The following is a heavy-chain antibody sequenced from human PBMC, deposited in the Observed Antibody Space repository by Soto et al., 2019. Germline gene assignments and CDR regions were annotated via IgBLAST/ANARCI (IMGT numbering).Heavy chain of an antibody. CDR1: GYTFTGYY. CDR2: INPNSGGT. V-gene: IGHV1-2*04. D-gene: IGHD4-17*01. Sequence: GASVKASCKASGYTFTGYYMHWVQQAPGQGFEWMGWINPNSGGTNYAQKFQGWVTMTRDTSMSTAYMELGSLRSEDTAVYYCARGIKYGDYSRWFDPWGPGTLVTVS. J-gene: IGHJ5*02. CDR3: ARGIKYGDYSRWFDP.